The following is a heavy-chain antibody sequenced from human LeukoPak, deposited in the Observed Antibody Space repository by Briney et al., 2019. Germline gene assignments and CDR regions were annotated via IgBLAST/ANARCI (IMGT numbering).Heavy chain of an antibody. CDR3: AKYQLLNDNYWRDAFDV. J-gene: IGHJ3*01. CDR1: GFAFRNYA. D-gene: IGHD2-2*01. Sequence: GGSLRLSCAASGFAFRNYAMTWVRQAPRKGLEWVSVIGRRGDIYYADSVKGRFTISGDNAKNILYLQMNSLRAEDTAMYYCAKYQLLNDNYWRDAFDVWGQGTMVTVSS. CDR2: IGRRGDI. V-gene: IGHV3-23*01.